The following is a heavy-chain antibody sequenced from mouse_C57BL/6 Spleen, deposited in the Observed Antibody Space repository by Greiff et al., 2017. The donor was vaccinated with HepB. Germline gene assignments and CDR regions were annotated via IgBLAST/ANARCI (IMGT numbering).Heavy chain of an antibody. D-gene: IGHD1-1*01. CDR1: GFSLSTFGMG. Sequence: QVTLKVSGPGILQPSQTLSLTCSFSGFSLSTFGMGVGWIRQPSGKGLEWLAHIWWDDDKYYNPALKSRLTISKDTSKNQVFLKIANVDTADTATYYCARIRYYGSSPYYAMDYWGQGTSVTVSS. CDR3: ARIRYYGSSPYYAMDY. J-gene: IGHJ4*01. V-gene: IGHV8-8*01. CDR2: IWWDDDK.